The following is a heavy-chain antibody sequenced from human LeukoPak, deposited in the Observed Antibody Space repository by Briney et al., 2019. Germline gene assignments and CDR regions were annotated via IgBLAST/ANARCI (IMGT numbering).Heavy chain of an antibody. D-gene: IGHD5-24*01. CDR1: GGSFSGYY. V-gene: IGHV4-34*01. CDR3: ARHQGWPQPFVGNAFDI. J-gene: IGHJ3*02. CDR2: INHSGST. Sequence: SETLSLTCAVYGGSFSGYYWSWIRQPPGKGLEWIGEINHSGSTNYNPSLKSRVTISVDTSKNQFSLKLSSVTAADTAAYYCARHQGWPQPFVGNAFDIWGQGTMVTVSS.